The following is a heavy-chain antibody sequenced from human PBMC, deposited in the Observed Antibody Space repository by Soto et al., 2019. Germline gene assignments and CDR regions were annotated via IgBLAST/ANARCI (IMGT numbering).Heavy chain of an antibody. V-gene: IGHV3-48*02. CDR1: GFTFSSYS. CDR3: ARPWIQLWSYGMDV. D-gene: IGHD5-18*01. CDR2: ISSSSSTI. Sequence: EVQLVESGGGLVQPGGSLRLSCAASGFTFSSYSMNWVRQAPGKGLEWVSYISSSSSTIYYADSVKGRFTISRDNAKNSLYLQMNSLRDEDTGVYYCARPWIQLWSYGMDVWGQGTTVTVSS. J-gene: IGHJ6*02.